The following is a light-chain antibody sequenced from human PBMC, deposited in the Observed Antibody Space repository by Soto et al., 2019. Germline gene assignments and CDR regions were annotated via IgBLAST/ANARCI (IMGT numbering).Light chain of an antibody. CDR3: NSYTTSSTYV. V-gene: IGLV2-14*03. CDR1: SSDVGRYNY. J-gene: IGLJ1*01. CDR2: DVS. Sequence: QSVLTHPASVSGSPGQSITISCTGTSSDVGRYNYVSWYQHHPGKDPKLIFYDVSNRPSGVSERFSVSKSGYTASLTISGLQAEEEAEYYCNSYTTSSTYVFGTGTKVTVL.